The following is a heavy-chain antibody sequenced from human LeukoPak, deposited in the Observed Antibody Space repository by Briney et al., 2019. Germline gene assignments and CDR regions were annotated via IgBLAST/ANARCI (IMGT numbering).Heavy chain of an antibody. CDR2: ISAYNGNT. J-gene: IGHJ5*02. V-gene: IGHV1-18*01. Sequence: GASVKVSCKASGYTFTSYGISWVRQAPGQGLEWMGWISAYNGNTNYAQKLQGRVTMTRDTSITTAYMELSSLTSDDTAVYYCARSGFGGGVSFDPWGQGTLVTVSS. CDR3: ARSGFGGGVSFDP. CDR1: GYTFTSYG. D-gene: IGHD3-16*01.